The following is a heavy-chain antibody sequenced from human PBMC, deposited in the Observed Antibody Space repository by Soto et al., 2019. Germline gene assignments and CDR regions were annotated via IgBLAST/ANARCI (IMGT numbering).Heavy chain of an antibody. J-gene: IGHJ6*02. Sequence: SVKVSCKASGGTFSSYAISWVRQAPGQGLEWMGGIIPIFGTANYAQKFQGRVTITADESASTAYMELSSLRSEDTAVYYCARAQNTYYDFWSGEYYGMDVWGQGTTVTVSS. CDR2: IIPIFGTA. CDR1: GGTFSSYA. V-gene: IGHV1-69*13. D-gene: IGHD3-3*01. CDR3: ARAQNTYYDFWSGEYYGMDV.